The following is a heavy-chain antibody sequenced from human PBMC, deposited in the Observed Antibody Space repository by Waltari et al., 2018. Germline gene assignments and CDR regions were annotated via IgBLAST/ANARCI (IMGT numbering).Heavy chain of an antibody. D-gene: IGHD3-10*01. J-gene: IGHJ4*02. CDR3: ARGSVRGVITSY. V-gene: IGHV3-21*01. CDR1: GFTFSSYS. Sequence: EVQLVESGGGLVQPGGSLRLSCAASGFTFSSYSMNWVRQAPGKGLGWVASISSSSSYIYYADSVKGRFTISRDNAKNSLYLQMNSLRAEDTAVYYCARGSVRGVITSYWGQGTLVTVSS. CDR2: ISSSSSYI.